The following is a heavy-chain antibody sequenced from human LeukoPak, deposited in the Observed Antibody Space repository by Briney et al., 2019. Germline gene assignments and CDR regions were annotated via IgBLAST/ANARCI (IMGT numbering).Heavy chain of an antibody. J-gene: IGHJ5*02. CDR1: GGSISSSSYY. V-gene: IGHV4-39*01. CDR2: IYYSGST. Sequence: PSETLSLTCTVSGGSISSSSYYWGWICQPPGKGLEWIGSIYYSGSTYYNPSLKSRVTISVDTSKNQFSLKLSSVTAADTAVYYCATVAAAGTGWFDPWGQGTLVTVSS. CDR3: ATVAAAGTGWFDP. D-gene: IGHD6-13*01.